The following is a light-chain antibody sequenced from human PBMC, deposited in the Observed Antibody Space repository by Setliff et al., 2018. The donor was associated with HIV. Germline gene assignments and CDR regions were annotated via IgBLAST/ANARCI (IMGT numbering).Light chain of an antibody. J-gene: IGLJ1*01. CDR1: SGDVGRYNL. CDR2: QAS. V-gene: IGLV2-23*01. Sequence: QFALTQPASVSGSPGQSITISCTGTSGDVGRYNLVSWYQQQPGKPPKLMIYQASKRPSGVSNRFSGSKSGNTASLTISGLQAEDEADYYCCSNTGSNTYVFGTGTKGTVL. CDR3: CSNTGSNTYV.